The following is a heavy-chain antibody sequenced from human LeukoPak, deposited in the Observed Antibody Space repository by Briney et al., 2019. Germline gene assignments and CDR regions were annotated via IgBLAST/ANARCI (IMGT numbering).Heavy chain of an antibody. CDR3: ARQGGYYDSSGYYQFHYYFDY. CDR2: INHSGST. J-gene: IGHJ4*02. V-gene: IGHV4-34*01. CDR1: GGSFSGYY. D-gene: IGHD3-22*01. Sequence: SETLSLTCAVYGGSFSGYYWSWIRQPPGKGLEWIGEINHSGSTNYNPSLKSRVTISVDTSKNQFSLKLSSVTAADTAVYYCARQGGYYDSSGYYQFHYYFDYWGQGTLVTVSS.